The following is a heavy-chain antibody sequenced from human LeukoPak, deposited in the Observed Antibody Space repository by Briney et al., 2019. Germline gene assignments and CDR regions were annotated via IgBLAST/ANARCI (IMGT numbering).Heavy chain of an antibody. CDR1: GVSFNDYY. J-gene: IGHJ4*02. CDR3: TRMTTGHDY. CDR2: INHSGYT. V-gene: IGHV4-34*01. D-gene: IGHD4-17*01. Sequence: SETLSLTCAVSGVSFNDYYWSWVRQTPGKGLEWIGEINHSGYTNDSPSLKSRVTISIDTSRKQYSLNLRSVTVADTGIYYCTRMTTGHDYWGQGTLVTVSS.